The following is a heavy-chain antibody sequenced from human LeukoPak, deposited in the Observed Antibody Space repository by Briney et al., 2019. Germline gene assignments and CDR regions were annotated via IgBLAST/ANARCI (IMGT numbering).Heavy chain of an antibody. V-gene: IGHV3-30*18. CDR3: AKSAIPGYSSTYFDY. CDR2: ISYDGSNK. D-gene: IGHD6-13*01. J-gene: IGHJ4*02. CDR1: GFTFSSYG. Sequence: PGRSLRLSCAASGFTFSSYGMHWVRQALGKGLEWVAVISYDGSNKYYADSVKGRFTISRDNSKNTLYLQMNSLRAEDTAVYYCAKSAIPGYSSTYFDYWGQGTLVTVSS.